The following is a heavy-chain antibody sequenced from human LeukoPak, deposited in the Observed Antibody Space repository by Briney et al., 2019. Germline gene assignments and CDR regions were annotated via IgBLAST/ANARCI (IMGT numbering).Heavy chain of an antibody. J-gene: IGHJ6*02. CDR2: INPNSGGT. CDR1: EYTFTGYY. D-gene: IGHD5-18*01. Sequence: ASVKVSCKASEYTFTGYYMHWVRQAPGQGLEWMGWINPNSGGTNYAQKFQGRVTMTRDTSISTAYMELSRLRSDDTAVYYCARSYGAGHYYYGMDVWGQGTTVTVSS. V-gene: IGHV1-2*02. CDR3: ARSYGAGHYYYGMDV.